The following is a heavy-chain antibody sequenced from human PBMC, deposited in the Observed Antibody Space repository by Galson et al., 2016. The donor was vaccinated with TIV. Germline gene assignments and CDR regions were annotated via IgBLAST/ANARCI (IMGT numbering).Heavy chain of an antibody. J-gene: IGHJ4*02. CDR3: ARGRGYSFGSGSSYFDY. CDR1: GGIFSNFV. D-gene: IGHD3-10*01. Sequence: SVKVSCKASGGIFSNFVISWVRQAPGQGLEWMGSINPIFGTANYAQKFQGRVTITADTSTSTFYMDLSSLRSEDTAISYCARGRGYSFGSGSSYFDYWGQGSLVTVAA. V-gene: IGHV1-69*06. CDR2: INPIFGTA.